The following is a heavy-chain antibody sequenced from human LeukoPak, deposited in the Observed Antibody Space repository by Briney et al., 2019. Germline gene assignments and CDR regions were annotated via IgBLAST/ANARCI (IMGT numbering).Heavy chain of an antibody. Sequence: SQTLSLTCAISVDSVSSNSAVCDWIRQSPSRGLGWLGRTYYRSKWYNDYAVSVKSRITINPDTSKNQFSLQLNSVTPEDTAVYYCARALLLAARAFDPWGQGTLVTVSS. CDR1: VDSVSSNSAV. J-gene: IGHJ5*02. D-gene: IGHD6-6*01. CDR2: TYYRSKWYN. CDR3: ARALLLAARAFDP. V-gene: IGHV6-1*01.